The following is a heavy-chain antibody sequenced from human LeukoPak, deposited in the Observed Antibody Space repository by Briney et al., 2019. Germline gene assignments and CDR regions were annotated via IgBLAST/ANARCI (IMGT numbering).Heavy chain of an antibody. Sequence: SETLSLTCAVSGVSISGISYYWGWIRQPPGKGLEWIGSIYYSGSTYYNPSLKSRVTISVDTSKNQFSLKLSSVTAADTAVYYCAGGRSSVLGYWGQGTLVTVSS. CDR2: IYYSGST. CDR3: AGGRSSVLGY. V-gene: IGHV4-39*01. J-gene: IGHJ4*02. CDR1: GVSISGISYY. D-gene: IGHD6-19*01.